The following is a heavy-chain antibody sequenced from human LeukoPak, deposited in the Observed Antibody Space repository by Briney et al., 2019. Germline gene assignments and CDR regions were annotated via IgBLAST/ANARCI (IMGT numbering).Heavy chain of an antibody. Sequence: PGKSLTLSCVASRFTFSHYGMHWVRQAPGKGLEWVSVIWNDASNQYYADSVKGRFTISRDNSQNTVYLQMNSLRAEDTAVYYCAKDAQRGFDYSNSLENWGQGTLVIVSS. V-gene: IGHV3-33*06. D-gene: IGHD4-11*01. CDR2: IWNDASNQ. CDR1: RFTFSHYG. CDR3: AKDAQRGFDYSNSLEN. J-gene: IGHJ4*02.